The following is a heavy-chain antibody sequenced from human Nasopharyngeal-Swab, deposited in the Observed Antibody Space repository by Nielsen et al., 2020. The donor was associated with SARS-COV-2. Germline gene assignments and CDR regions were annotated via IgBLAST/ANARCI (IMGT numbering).Heavy chain of an antibody. CDR3: ARGETEIDSRRRWLLLDY. V-gene: IGHV4-59*01. D-gene: IGHD5-24*01. Sequence: SETLSLTCTVSGGSISSYYWSWIRQPPGKGLEWIGYIYYSGSTNYNPSLKSRVTISVDTSKNQFSLKLSSVTAADTAVYYCARGETEIDSRRRWLLLDYWGQGTLVTVSS. CDR1: GGSISSYY. J-gene: IGHJ4*02. CDR2: IYYSGST.